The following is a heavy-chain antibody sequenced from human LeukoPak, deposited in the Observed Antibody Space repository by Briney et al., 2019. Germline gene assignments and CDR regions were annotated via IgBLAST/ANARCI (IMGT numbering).Heavy chain of an antibody. J-gene: IGHJ4*02. Sequence: PSETLSLICAVYGGSFSDYYWSWIRQPPGKGLEWIGEINHSGSTNYKPSLKSRVTISVDTSKNQFSLKLSSVTAADTAVYYCAREYCSITSCYGYFDYWGQGTLVTVSS. CDR3: AREYCSITSCYGYFDY. CDR1: GGSFSDYY. V-gene: IGHV4-34*01. D-gene: IGHD2-2*01. CDR2: INHSGST.